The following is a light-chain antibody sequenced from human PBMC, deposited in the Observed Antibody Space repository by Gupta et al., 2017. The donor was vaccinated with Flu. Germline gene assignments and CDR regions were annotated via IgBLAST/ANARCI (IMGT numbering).Light chain of an antibody. CDR3: QQYNNWPPMYT. J-gene: IGKJ2*01. V-gene: IGKV3-15*01. Sequence: IATLSCRASQSVSSNLACYQQKPGQTPRLLIYGASTRATGIPARFSGSGSGTEFTLTISSLQSEDFAVYYCQQYNNWPPMYTVGQGTKLEIK. CDR2: GAS. CDR1: QSVSSN.